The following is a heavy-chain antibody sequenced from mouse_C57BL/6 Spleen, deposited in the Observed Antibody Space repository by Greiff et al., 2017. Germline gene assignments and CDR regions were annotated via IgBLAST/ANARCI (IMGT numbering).Heavy chain of an antibody. J-gene: IGHJ4*01. CDR3: ARYDYGYDYYAMDY. Sequence: QVQLQQPGAELVMPGASVKLSCKASGYTFTSYWMHWVKQRPGQGLEWIGEIDPSDSYTNYNQKFKGKSTLTVDKSSSKAYMQLSSLTSEDSAVYYCARYDYGYDYYAMDYWGQGTSVTVSS. V-gene: IGHV1-69*01. D-gene: IGHD2-2*01. CDR2: IDPSDSYT. CDR1: GYTFTSYW.